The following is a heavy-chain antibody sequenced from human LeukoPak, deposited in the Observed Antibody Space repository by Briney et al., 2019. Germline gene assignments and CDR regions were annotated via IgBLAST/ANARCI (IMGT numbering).Heavy chain of an antibody. V-gene: IGHV1-2*02. Sequence: GASVKVSCKVSGYGFIEYYLHWVRQAPGQGLAGMGLINPHTGAANSLHKLQDGVTITRETSISPATMHLTRLKFDGPATYYCARGKGAYSPWGQGTPGSASS. D-gene: IGHD3-16*01. CDR3: ARGKGAYSP. CDR1: GYGFIEYY. CDR2: INPHTGAA. J-gene: IGHJ5*02.